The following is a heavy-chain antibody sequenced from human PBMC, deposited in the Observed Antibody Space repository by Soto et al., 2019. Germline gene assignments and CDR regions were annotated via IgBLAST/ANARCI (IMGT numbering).Heavy chain of an antibody. J-gene: IGHJ4*02. D-gene: IGHD6-13*01. CDR1: GGSISSGGYY. CDR2: IYYSGST. V-gene: IGHV4-31*03. CDR3: ASGIAAADPQVSVFDY. Sequence: PSETLSLTCTVSGGSISSGGYYWSWIRQHPGKGLEWIGYIYYSGSTYYNPSLKSRVTISVDTSKNQFSLKLSSVTAADTAVYYCASGIAAADPQVSVFDYWGQGTLVTVSS.